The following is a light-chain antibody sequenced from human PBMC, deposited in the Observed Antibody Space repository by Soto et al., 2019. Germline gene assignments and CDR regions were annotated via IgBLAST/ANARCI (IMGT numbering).Light chain of an antibody. J-gene: IGLJ2*01. CDR3: SSYTSSSTLEV. Sequence: QPASVSGSPGQSITISCTGTSSDVGGYTYVSWYQQHPGKAPKLLIYDVSKRPSGVSNRFSGSKSGNTASLTIFGLQAEDEADYYCSSYTSSSTLEVFGGGTKLTVL. V-gene: IGLV2-14*01. CDR1: SSDVGGYTY. CDR2: DVS.